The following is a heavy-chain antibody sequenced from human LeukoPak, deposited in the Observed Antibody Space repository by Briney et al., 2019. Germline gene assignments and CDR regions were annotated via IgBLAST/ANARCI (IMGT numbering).Heavy chain of an antibody. D-gene: IGHD1-7*01. V-gene: IGHV1-24*01. CDR3: ATVAGTAWDENWFDP. J-gene: IGHJ5*02. CDR1: GHTLTEIS. CDR2: LDPEDGET. Sequence: ASVKVSCKVSGHTLTEISIHWVRQAPGKVLEWMGGLDPEDGETLYAQKFQGRVTMTEDTSTDTAYMELSSLRSDDTAVYYCATVAGTAWDENWFDPWGQGTLVTVSS.